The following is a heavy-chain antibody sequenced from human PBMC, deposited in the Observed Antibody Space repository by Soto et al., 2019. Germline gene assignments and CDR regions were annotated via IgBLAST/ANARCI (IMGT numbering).Heavy chain of an antibody. V-gene: IGHV3-30*18. D-gene: IGHD6-19*01. CDR3: AKGGRQWLVTSDFNY. CDR2: VSHDGRNT. J-gene: IGHJ4*02. Sequence: VQLVESGGGVVQPGRSLRLSCAASGFTFSDYAIHWVRQAPGKGLEWVAVVSHDGRNTHYADSVKGPFTISRDSSKNTVSLEMTSLRAEDTAVYYCAKGGRQWLVTSDFNYWGQGALVTVSS. CDR1: GFTFSDYA.